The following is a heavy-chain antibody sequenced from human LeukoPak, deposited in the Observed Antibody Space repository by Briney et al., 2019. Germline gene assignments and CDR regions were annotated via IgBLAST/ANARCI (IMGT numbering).Heavy chain of an antibody. CDR3: ARGTLRYFDWYNGPDLDY. D-gene: IGHD3-9*01. V-gene: IGHV3-33*01. Sequence: GGSLRLSCAASGFTFSSYGMHWVRQAPGKGLEWVAVIWYDGSNKYYADSVKGRFTISRDNSKNTLYLQMNSLRAEDTAVYYCARGTLRYFDWYNGPDLDYWGQGTLVTVSS. CDR2: IWYDGSNK. J-gene: IGHJ4*02. CDR1: GFTFSSYG.